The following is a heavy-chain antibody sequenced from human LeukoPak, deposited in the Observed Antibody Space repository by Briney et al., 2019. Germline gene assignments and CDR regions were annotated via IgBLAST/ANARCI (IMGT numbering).Heavy chain of an antibody. CDR2: ISSSGSGGNT. CDR3: AKFVGRNRWFDP. CDR1: GVTLSSYA. Sequence: PGGSLRLSCAASGVTLSSYAMSWARQAPGKGLEWVSGISSSGSGGNTYYADSVKGRFTISRDNSKNTLYLQMNSLRAEDTAVYYCAKFVGRNRWFDPWGQGTLVTVSS. D-gene: IGHD1-1*01. V-gene: IGHV3-23*01. J-gene: IGHJ5*02.